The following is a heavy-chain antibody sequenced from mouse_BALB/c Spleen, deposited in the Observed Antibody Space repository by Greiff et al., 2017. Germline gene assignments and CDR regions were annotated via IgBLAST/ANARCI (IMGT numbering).Heavy chain of an antibody. CDR1: GYTFTDYN. D-gene: IGHD1-1*01. V-gene: IGHV1S29*02. Sequence: VQLQQSGPELVKPGASVKISCKASGYTFTDYNMHWVKQSHGKSLEWIGYIYPYNGGTGYNQKFKSKATLTVDNSSSTAYMELRSLTSEDSAVYYCAREEDYGSSFVYFDYWGQGTTLTVSS. CDR3: AREEDYGSSFVYFDY. CDR2: IYPYNGGT. J-gene: IGHJ2*01.